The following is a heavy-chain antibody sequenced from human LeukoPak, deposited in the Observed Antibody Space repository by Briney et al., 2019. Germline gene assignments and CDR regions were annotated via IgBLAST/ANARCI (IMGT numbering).Heavy chain of an antibody. J-gene: IGHJ4*02. CDR3: ASIGSSAYIPFDY. V-gene: IGHV1-69*13. CDR2: IIPIFGTA. D-gene: IGHD3-22*01. Sequence: ASVKVSCKASRITLTTYYMHWVRQAPGQGLEWMGGIIPIFGTANYAQKFQGRVTITADESTSTAYMELSSLRSEDTAVYYCASIGSSAYIPFDYWGQGTLVTVSS. CDR1: RITLTTYY.